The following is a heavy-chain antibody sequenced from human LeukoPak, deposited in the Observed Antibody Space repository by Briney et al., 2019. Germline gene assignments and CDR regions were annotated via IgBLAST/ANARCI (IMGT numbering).Heavy chain of an antibody. CDR2: ISGSGDST. CDR1: GFTFSSHA. D-gene: IGHD6-19*01. J-gene: IGHJ4*02. Sequence: GGSLRLSCAASGFTFSSHAMSWVRQAPGKGLEWVSGISGSGDSTYYADSVKGRFTISRDNSKNTLYLQMNSLRAEDTALYYCAKDAEQWLIRSFDYWGQGTLVTVSS. V-gene: IGHV3-23*01. CDR3: AKDAEQWLIRSFDY.